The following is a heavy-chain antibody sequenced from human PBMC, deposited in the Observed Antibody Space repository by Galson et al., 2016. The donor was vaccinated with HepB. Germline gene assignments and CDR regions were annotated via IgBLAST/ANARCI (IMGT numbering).Heavy chain of an antibody. CDR2: IKQDGSEK. V-gene: IGHV3-7*03. CDR3: ARYDHGEDRSDY. CDR1: GFPFSNYY. Sequence: LRLSCAASGFPFSNYYMSWVRQAPGKGLEWVANIKQDGSEKYYVDSVKGRFTISRDNVENSLYLQMNSLRAEDTAVYYCARYDHGEDRSDYWGQGTLVTVSS. D-gene: IGHD4-17*01. J-gene: IGHJ4*02.